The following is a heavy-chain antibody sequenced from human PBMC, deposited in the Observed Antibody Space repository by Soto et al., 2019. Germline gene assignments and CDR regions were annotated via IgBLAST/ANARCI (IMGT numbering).Heavy chain of an antibody. D-gene: IGHD2-21*01. CDR3: ARGAGSGAVIADY. V-gene: IGHV3-74*01. Sequence: PGGSLRLSCAASGFTFSSYWMHWVRQAPGKGLVWVSRINSDGSSTSYADSVKGRFTISRDNAKNTLYLQMNSLRAEDTAVYYCARGAGSGAVIADYWGQGTLVTVSS. CDR1: GFTFSSYW. J-gene: IGHJ4*02. CDR2: INSDGSST.